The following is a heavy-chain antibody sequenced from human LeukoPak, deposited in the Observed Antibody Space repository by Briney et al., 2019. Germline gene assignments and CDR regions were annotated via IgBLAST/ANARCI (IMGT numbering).Heavy chain of an antibody. CDR2: ISSSSSYI. CDR3: ARDYYYGSGSHWWGGPAHAFDI. J-gene: IGHJ3*02. D-gene: IGHD3-10*01. V-gene: IGHV3-21*01. Sequence: GGSLRLSCAASGFTFSSYSMNWVRQAPGKGLEWVSSISSSSSYIYYAASVKGRFTISKDNAKNSLYLQMNSLRAEDTAVYYCARDYYYGSGSHWWGGPAHAFDIWGQGTMVTVSS. CDR1: GFTFSSYS.